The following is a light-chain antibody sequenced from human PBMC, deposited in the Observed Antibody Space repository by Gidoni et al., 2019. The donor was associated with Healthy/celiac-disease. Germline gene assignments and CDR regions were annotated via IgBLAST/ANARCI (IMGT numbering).Light chain of an antibody. CDR3: QQYDNLPPLT. CDR2: DAS. Sequence: DIQMTQSPSSLSASVGDRVTITCQASQDISNYLHWYQQKPGKAPKLLIYDASNLETGVPSRFSGSGSGTDFTFTISSLQPEDIATYYCQQYDNLPPLTFXGXTKVEIK. J-gene: IGKJ4*01. CDR1: QDISNY. V-gene: IGKV1-33*01.